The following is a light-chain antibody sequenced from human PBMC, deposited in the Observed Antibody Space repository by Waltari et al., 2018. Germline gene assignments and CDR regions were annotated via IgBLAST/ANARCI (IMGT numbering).Light chain of an antibody. V-gene: IGKV1-27*01. J-gene: IGKJ1*01. CDR3: QKYNSATWT. CDR2: AAS. Sequence: DIQMTQSPSSLSASVGDRVTITCRASQGISNYLAWYQQKPGKVPKLLIYAASTLQSGVPSRFSVSGSGTDFTLTISSLQPENVATYYCQKYNSATWTFGQGTKVEIK. CDR1: QGISNY.